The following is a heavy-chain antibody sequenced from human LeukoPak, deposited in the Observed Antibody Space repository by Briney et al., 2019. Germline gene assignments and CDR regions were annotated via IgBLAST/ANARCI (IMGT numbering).Heavy chain of an antibody. V-gene: IGHV3-9*01. Sequence: PGRSLRLSCAASGFTFDDYAMHWVRQAPGKGLEWVSGISWNSGSIGYADSMKGRFTISRDNAKNSLYLQMNSLRTEDTALYYCAKGKVYSGYDSHFDYWGQGTLVTVSS. CDR2: ISWNSGSI. CDR1: GFTFDDYA. J-gene: IGHJ4*02. CDR3: AKGKVYSGYDSHFDY. D-gene: IGHD5-12*01.